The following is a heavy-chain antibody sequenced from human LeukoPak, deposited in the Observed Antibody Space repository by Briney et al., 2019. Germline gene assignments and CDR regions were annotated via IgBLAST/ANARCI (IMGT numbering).Heavy chain of an antibody. J-gene: IGHJ4*02. V-gene: IGHV3-30-3*01. CDR2: ISYDGSNK. D-gene: IGHD5-12*01. CDR1: GFTFSSYT. CDR3: ATLLVSGIDY. Sequence: GRSLRLSCAASGFTFSSYTMHWVRQAPGKGLEWVAVISYDGSNKYYADSVKGRFTISRDNSKNTLYLQMNSLRAEDTAVYYCATLLVSGIDYWGQGTLVTVSS.